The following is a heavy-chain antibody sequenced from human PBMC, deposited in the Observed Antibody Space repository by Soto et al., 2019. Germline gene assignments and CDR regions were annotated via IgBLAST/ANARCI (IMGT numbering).Heavy chain of an antibody. CDR2: ISYDGSNK. D-gene: IGHD6-6*01. CDR3: SKERYISSSPDFDY. Sequence: QVQLVESGGGVVQPGRSLRLSCAASGFTFSSYGMHWVRQAPGKGLERLAVISYDGSNKYYADSVKGRFTISRDNPKNTLYLQMTRLRAEDTAVYYCSKERYISSSPDFDYWGQGTLVTVSS. CDR1: GFTFSSYG. V-gene: IGHV3-30*18. J-gene: IGHJ4*02.